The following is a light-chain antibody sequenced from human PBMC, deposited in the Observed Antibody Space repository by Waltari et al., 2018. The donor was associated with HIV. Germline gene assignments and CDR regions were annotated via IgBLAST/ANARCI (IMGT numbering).Light chain of an antibody. CDR3: LLSYAGARPVV. CDR1: TAAVTSGHP. V-gene: IGLV7-46*01. Sequence: QAVVPQEPSLTVSPGRTVILTCRSSTAAVTSGHPPHWFQQKSGQAPRTLIYDTNNKHSSTPARFSGSLLGGKAALTLSGAQPEDEADYFCLLSYAGARPVVFGGGTKLTVL. J-gene: IGLJ2*01. CDR2: DTN.